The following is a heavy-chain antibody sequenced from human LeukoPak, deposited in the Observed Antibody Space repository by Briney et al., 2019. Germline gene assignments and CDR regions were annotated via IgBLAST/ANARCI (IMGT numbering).Heavy chain of an antibody. V-gene: IGHV4-59*01. CDR1: GGSISAYY. J-gene: IGHJ4*02. Sequence: SETLSLTCSVSGGSISAYYWSWIRQPPGKGLEWIGYISYSGSTDYNPSLKSRVTISIDTSTNQFSLKLSSVTAADTAVYYCARGQRGIQIWGQGTLVTVSS. CDR3: ARGQRGIQI. CDR2: ISYSGST. D-gene: IGHD1-1*01.